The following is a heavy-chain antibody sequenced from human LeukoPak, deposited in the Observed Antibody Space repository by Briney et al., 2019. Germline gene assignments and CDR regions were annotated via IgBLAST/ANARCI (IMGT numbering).Heavy chain of an antibody. J-gene: IGHJ4*02. Sequence: PSETLSLTCTVSGGSISSSSYYWGWIRQPPGKGLEWIGSIYYSGSTYYNPSLKSRVTISVDTSKNQFSLKLSSVTAADTAVYYCARAYAFYYFDYWGQGTLVTVSS. CDR2: IYYSGST. CDR1: GGSISSSSYY. D-gene: IGHD2-2*01. CDR3: ARAYAFYYFDY. V-gene: IGHV4-39*07.